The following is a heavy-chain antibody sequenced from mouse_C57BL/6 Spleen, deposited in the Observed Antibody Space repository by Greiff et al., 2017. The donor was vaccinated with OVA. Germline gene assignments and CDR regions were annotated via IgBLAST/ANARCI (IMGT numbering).Heavy chain of an antibody. CDR1: GYTFTSYG. J-gene: IGHJ4*01. V-gene: IGHV1-81*01. CDR2: IYPRSGNT. Sequence: LVESGAELARPGASVKLSCKASGYTFTSYGISWVKQRTGQGLEWIGEIYPRSGNTYYNEKFKGKATLTADKSSSTAYMELRSLTSEDSAVYFCARDSNYVDYAMDYWGQGTSVTVSS. CDR3: ARDSNYVDYAMDY. D-gene: IGHD2-5*01.